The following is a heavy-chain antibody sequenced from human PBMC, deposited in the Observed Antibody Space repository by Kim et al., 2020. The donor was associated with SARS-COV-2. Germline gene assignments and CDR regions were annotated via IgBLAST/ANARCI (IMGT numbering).Heavy chain of an antibody. Sequence: GGSLRLSCAGSGFTFNNYRMSWVRQAPGKGLEWVANIKHDGSEKNYGDSVKGRFTISRDNTKNSLYLQMNNLRGEDTAVYFCTRDETWGQGTLVTVSS. J-gene: IGHJ4*02. V-gene: IGHV3-7*01. CDR3: TRDET. CDR2: IKHDGSEK. CDR1: GFTFNNYR.